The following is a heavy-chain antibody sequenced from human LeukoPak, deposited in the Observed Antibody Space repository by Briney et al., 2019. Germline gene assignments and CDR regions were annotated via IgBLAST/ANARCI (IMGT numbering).Heavy chain of an antibody. CDR3: ANNRAGYFQH. Sequence: GGSLRLSCAASGFTFSNYWMSWVRQAPGKGLEWVANIKQDGSEKYYVDSVKGRFTISRDNAKNSLYLQMNSLRAEDTAVYYCANNRAGYFQHWGQGTLVTVSS. V-gene: IGHV3-7*01. CDR2: IKQDGSEK. D-gene: IGHD1-14*01. J-gene: IGHJ1*01. CDR1: GFTFSNYW.